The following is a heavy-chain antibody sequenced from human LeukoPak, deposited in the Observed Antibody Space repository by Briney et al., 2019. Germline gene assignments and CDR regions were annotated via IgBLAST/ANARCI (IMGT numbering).Heavy chain of an antibody. CDR3: ARAPYYYGSGSYPLPNYFDY. CDR1: GFTLSSYT. V-gene: IGHV3-30-3*01. J-gene: IGHJ4*02. D-gene: IGHD3-10*01. CDR2: ISYDGSNK. Sequence: GRSLRLSCAASGFTLSSYTMHWVRQAPGKRLEWVAVISYDGSNKYYADSVKGRFTISRDNSKNTLYLQMNSLRAEDTAVYYCARAPYYYGSGSYPLPNYFDYWGQRTLVTVSS.